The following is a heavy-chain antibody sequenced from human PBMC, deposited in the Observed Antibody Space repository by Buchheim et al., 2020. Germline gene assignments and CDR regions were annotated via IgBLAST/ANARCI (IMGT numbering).Heavy chain of an antibody. CDR1: GFTFSSYG. CDR2: ISYDGSNK. Sequence: QVQLVESGGGVVQPGRSLRLSCAASGFTFSSYGMHWVRQAPGKGLEWVAVISYDGSNKYYADSVKGRFTISRDNSNNTRYLQMNSLRAEDTAVYYCAKDLGYCSSTSCYSHYYYGMDVWGQGTT. V-gene: IGHV3-30*18. CDR3: AKDLGYCSSTSCYSHYYYGMDV. D-gene: IGHD2-2*01. J-gene: IGHJ6*02.